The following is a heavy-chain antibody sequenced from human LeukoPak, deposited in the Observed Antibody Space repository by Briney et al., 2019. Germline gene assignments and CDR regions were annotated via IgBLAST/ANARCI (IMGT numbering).Heavy chain of an antibody. V-gene: IGHV4-59*01. CDR3: ARMEGSSSTWGYYYYGMDV. D-gene: IGHD6-13*01. CDR2: IYYSGST. Sequence: SETLSLSCTVSGGSISRYYWSWIRQPPGKGLEWIGYIYYSGSTKYNPSLKSRVTISVDTSKNQFSLKLSSVTAADTAVYYCARMEGSSSTWGYYYYGMDVWGQGTTVTVSS. J-gene: IGHJ6*02. CDR1: GGSISRYY.